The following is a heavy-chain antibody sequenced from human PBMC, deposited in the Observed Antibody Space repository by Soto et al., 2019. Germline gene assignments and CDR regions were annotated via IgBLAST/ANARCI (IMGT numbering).Heavy chain of an antibody. Sequence: PSETLSLTCAVSGSAISSSTWLAGVLQPPGKGLEWIGEIYHSGSTNYNPSLKSRVTISVDKSKNQFSLKLSSVTAADTAVHYCAREGSGGSCYAYWGQGTLVTVSS. V-gene: IGHV4-4*02. CDR1: GSAISSSTW. CDR3: AREGSGGSCYAY. J-gene: IGHJ4*02. D-gene: IGHD2-15*01. CDR2: IYHSGST.